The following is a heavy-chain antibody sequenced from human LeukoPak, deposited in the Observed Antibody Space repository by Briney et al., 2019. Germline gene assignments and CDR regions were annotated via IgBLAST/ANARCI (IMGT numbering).Heavy chain of an antibody. CDR3: ARALGAVPAATVTTFDY. J-gene: IGHJ4*02. CDR1: GGTFSSYA. D-gene: IGHD2-2*01. CDR2: IIPIFGTA. V-gene: IGHV1-69*13. Sequence: ASVKVSCKASGGTFSSYAISWVRQAPGQGLEWMGGIIPIFGTANYAQKFQGRVTITADESTSTAYMELSSLRSEDTAVYYCARALGAVPAATVTTFDYWGQGTLVTVSS.